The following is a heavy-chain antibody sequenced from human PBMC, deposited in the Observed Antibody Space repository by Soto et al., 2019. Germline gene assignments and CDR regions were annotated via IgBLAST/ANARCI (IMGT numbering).Heavy chain of an antibody. V-gene: IGHV1-69*06. CDR3: ARHGSSSWFSPKYYYYGMDV. J-gene: IGHJ6*02. CDR1: GGTLSSYA. CDR2: IIPIFGTA. D-gene: IGHD6-6*01. Sequence: QVQLVQSGAEVKKPGSSVKVSCKASGGTLSSYAISWVRQAPGQGLEWMGGIIPIFGTANYAQKFQGRVTITADKSTSTAYMELSSLRSEDTAVYYCARHGSSSWFSPKYYYYGMDVWGQGTTVTVSS.